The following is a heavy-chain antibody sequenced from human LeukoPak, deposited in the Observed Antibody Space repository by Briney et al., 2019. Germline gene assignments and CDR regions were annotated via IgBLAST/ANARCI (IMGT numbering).Heavy chain of an antibody. CDR1: GGSISSYY. Sequence: SETLSLTCTVSGGSISSYYWSWIRQPPGKGLEWIGYIYYSGSTNYNPSLKSRVTISVDTSKNQFSLKLGSVTAADTAVYYCARGVDTAMVIRWFDPWGQGTLVTVSS. J-gene: IGHJ5*02. V-gene: IGHV4-59*01. CDR2: IYYSGST. CDR3: ARGVDTAMVIRWFDP. D-gene: IGHD5-18*01.